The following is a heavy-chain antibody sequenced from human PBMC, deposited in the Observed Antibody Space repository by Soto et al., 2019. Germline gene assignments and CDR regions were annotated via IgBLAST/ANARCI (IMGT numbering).Heavy chain of an antibody. V-gene: IGHV1-18*01. D-gene: IGHD2-2*01. CDR1: GYTFTSYG. CDR3: ARGKYCSSTSSYLGCWFDP. J-gene: IGHJ5*02. CDR2: ISAYNGNT. Sequence: ASVKVSCKASGYTFTSYGISWVRQDPGQGLEWMGWISAYNGNTNYAQRLQGRVTMTTDTCTSTAYMELRSLRSDDTAVYYCARGKYCSSTSSYLGCWFDPWGHGTLVTDSS.